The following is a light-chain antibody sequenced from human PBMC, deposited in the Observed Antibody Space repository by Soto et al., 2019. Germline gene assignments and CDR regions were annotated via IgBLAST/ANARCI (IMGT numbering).Light chain of an antibody. V-gene: IGKV3-15*01. J-gene: IGKJ3*01. Sequence: ETVMTQSPATLSVSPGERPTLSCRASQSVSSNLAWYQQKPGQAPRLLIYDASTRATGIPARFSGSGSGTEFTLTISSLQSEDFAVYYCQQYNNCPLTFGPGTKVDIK. CDR1: QSVSSN. CDR3: QQYNNCPLT. CDR2: DAS.